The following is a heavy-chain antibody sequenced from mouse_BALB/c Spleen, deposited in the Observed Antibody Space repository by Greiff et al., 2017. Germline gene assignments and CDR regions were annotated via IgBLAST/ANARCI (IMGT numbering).Heavy chain of an antibody. V-gene: IGHV1-15*01. D-gene: IGHD2-1*01. CDR3: TNIYYVNSGDYYTMEY. CDR1: GYTFTDYE. Sequence: VQLQQSGAELVRPGASVTLSCKASGYTFTDYEMHWVKQTPVHGLEWIGAIDPETGGTAYNQKFKGKATLTADKSSSTAYMELRSLTSEDSAVYNCTNIYYVNSGDYYTMEYWGQGTPVTVSS. CDR2: IDPETGGT. J-gene: IGHJ4*01.